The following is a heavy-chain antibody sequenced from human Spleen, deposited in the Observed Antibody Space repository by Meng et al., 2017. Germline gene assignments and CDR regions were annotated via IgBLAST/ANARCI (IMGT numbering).Heavy chain of an antibody. CDR2: IWYDGSKQ. V-gene: IGHV3-33*01. D-gene: IGHD3-16*01. CDR3: ARDQGVRAPDLDY. CDR1: GFTFSNYG. J-gene: IGHJ4*02. Sequence: GESLKISCAASGFTFSNYGIHWVRLAPGKGLEWVAVIWYDGSKQYYADSVKGRFTISRDDSKNTLYLHMNSLRAEDTAVYYCARDQGVRAPDLDYWGQGTLVTVSS.